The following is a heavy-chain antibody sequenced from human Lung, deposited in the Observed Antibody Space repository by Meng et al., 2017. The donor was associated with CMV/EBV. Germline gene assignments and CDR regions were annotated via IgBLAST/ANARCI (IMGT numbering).Heavy chain of an antibody. D-gene: IGHD2/OR15-2a*01. CDR2: INHSGST. CDR3: ARGFLSFVRVFDY. Sequence: VPLQRAGGGLLKPSEPLSLTVAVYGGSFSGYYWSWIRQPPGKGLEWIGEINHSGSTNYNPSLKSRVTISVDTSKNQFSLKLSSVTAADTAVYYCARGFLSFVRVFDYWGQGTLVTVSS. J-gene: IGHJ4*02. CDR1: GGSFSGYY. V-gene: IGHV4-34*01.